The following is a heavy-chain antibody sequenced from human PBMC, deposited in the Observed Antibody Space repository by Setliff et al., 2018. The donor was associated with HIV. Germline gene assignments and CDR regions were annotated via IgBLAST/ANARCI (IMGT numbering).Heavy chain of an antibody. CDR2: IHHSGTA. CDR3: ARLSGGMVPNY. CDR1: GGSITRTPYY. V-gene: IGHV4-39*01. D-gene: IGHD3-10*01. J-gene: IGHJ4*02. Sequence: PSETLSLTCTVSGGSITRTPYYWGWIRQPPGKGLEWIGSIHHSGTAYDNPSLKSRVTISVDPSKNQILLRLSSVTAAGTAVYYCARLSGGMVPNYWGQGTQVTVSS.